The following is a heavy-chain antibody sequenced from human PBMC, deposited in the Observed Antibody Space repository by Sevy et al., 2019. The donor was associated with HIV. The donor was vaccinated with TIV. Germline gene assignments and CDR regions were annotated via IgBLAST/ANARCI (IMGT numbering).Heavy chain of an antibody. V-gene: IGHV3-11*01. D-gene: IGHD6-25*01. J-gene: IGHJ4*02. CDR3: ARDRSAAHFDY. CDR2: ISSSRSTI. CDR1: GFTFSDHF. Sequence: GGSLRLSCAASGFTFSDHFMTRIRQAPGKGLEWVSYISSSRSTIYYADSVKGRFTISRDNAKNSLYLQMNSLRAEDTAVYYCARDRSAAHFDYWGQGTLVTVSS.